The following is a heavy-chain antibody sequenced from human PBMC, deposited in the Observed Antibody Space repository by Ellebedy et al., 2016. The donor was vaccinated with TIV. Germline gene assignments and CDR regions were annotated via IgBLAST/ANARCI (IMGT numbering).Heavy chain of an antibody. J-gene: IGHJ4*02. D-gene: IGHD3-10*01. CDR2: LNASGGST. V-gene: IGHV3-23*01. CDR3: ARDLKRGRSGSFNY. Sequence: LSLTCVASGFTFRSYAMSWVRQAPGKGLDWVSSLNASGGSTYYADSGKGRFTISRDNSTNTLYLQMHSLRDEDTAVYYCARDLKRGRSGSFNYWGQGTLVTVSS. CDR1: GFTFRSYA.